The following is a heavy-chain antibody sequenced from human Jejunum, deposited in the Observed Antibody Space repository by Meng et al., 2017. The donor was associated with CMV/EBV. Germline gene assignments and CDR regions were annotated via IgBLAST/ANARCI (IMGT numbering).Heavy chain of an antibody. J-gene: IGHJ4*02. D-gene: IGHD6-6*01. CDR3: ARGRVSYTTWSPQAY. CDR1: GFTFSNYP. V-gene: IGHV3-30-3*01. Sequence: GFTFSNYPMHWVRQAPGKGLEWVAVISDDGSNKYHADSVMGRFTISRDNSKNTLYLQMNSLRADDTAIYYCARGRVSYTTWSPQAYWGQGTLVTVSS. CDR2: ISDDGSNK.